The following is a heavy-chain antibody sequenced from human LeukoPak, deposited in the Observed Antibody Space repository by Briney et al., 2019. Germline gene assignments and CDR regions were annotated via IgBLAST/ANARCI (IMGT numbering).Heavy chain of an antibody. J-gene: IGHJ4*02. D-gene: IGHD6-13*01. CDR2: ISGSGGST. CDR3: AKTVTYSSSWFFDY. CDR1: GFTFSSHV. V-gene: IGHV3-23*01. Sequence: GGSLRLSCAASGFTFSSHVMSWVRQAPGKGLEWVSAISGSGGSTYYADSVKGRFTISRDNSKNTLYLQMNSLRAEDTAVYYCAKTVTYSSSWFFDYWGQGTLVTVSS.